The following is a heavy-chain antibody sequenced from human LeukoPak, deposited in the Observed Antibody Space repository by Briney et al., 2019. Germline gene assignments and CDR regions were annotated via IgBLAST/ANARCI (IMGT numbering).Heavy chain of an antibody. V-gene: IGHV4-59*11. Sequence: SETLSLTCSVSDDSISSQYWSWIRQPPGKGLGWIGYIYHSGSTKYNPSLKSRVTTSLDTSKNQFSLNLSSVTAADTAVYYCARVGGTIFGVVNRGAFDYWGQGTLVTVSS. CDR2: IYHSGST. D-gene: IGHD3-3*01. CDR3: ARVGGTIFGVVNRGAFDY. J-gene: IGHJ4*02. CDR1: DDSISSQY.